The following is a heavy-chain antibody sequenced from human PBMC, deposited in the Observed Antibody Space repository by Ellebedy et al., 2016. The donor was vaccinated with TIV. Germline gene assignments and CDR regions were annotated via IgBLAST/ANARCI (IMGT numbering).Heavy chain of an antibody. CDR2: MNPNSGNT. CDR3: ARATRNQLLPDY. V-gene: IGHV1-8*01. Sequence: SVKVSCXASGYTFSYFDMIWVRQTTGQGLEWMGWMNPNSGNTGDVHKFQGRVSLTSDSSITTAYMELTNLRSDDTGIYYCARATRNQLLPDYWGQGTLVTVSS. D-gene: IGHD2-2*01. J-gene: IGHJ4*02. CDR1: GYTFSYFD.